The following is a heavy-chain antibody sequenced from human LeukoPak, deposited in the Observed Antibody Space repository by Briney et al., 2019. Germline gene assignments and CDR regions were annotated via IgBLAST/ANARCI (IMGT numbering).Heavy chain of an antibody. V-gene: IGHV3-30*04. D-gene: IGHD1-26*01. J-gene: IGHJ4*02. Sequence: GRSLRLSCAASGFTFSSYAMHWVPQAPGKGLEWVAVISYDGSNKYYADSVKGRFTISRDNSKNTLYLQMNSLRAEDTAVYYCARDGGGGSYSVYGFFDYWGQGTLVTVSS. CDR2: ISYDGSNK. CDR1: GFTFSSYA. CDR3: ARDGGGGSYSVYGFFDY.